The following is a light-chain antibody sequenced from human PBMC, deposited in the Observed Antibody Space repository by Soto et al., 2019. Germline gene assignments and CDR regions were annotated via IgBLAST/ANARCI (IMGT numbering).Light chain of an antibody. CDR1: QSVLHCSHTENY. J-gene: IGKJ2*01. CDR3: QQYYSTPYN. V-gene: IGKV4-1*01. Sequence: DLVMPQSPDSLAVSLGARATLNCTSSQSVLHCSHTENYLGWYQQKPGQPPKLLIYWASTRESGVPDRCSGSGSGTDFTVTISSLQAEEVAVYDGQQYYSTPYNFGQGTKLESK. CDR2: WAS.